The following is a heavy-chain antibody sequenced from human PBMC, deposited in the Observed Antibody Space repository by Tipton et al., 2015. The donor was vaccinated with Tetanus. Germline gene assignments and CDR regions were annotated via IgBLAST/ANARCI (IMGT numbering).Heavy chain of an antibody. Sequence: SLRLSCAASGFTFSSYAMSWVRQAPGKGLEWVSAISGSGGSTYYADSVKGRFTISRDNSKNTLYLQMNSLRAEDTAVYYCAKAGDYDFWSGYYPRPFYYFDYWGQGTLVTVSS. CDR2: ISGSGGST. D-gene: IGHD3-3*01. J-gene: IGHJ4*02. CDR3: AKAGDYDFWSGYYPRPFYYFDY. V-gene: IGHV3-23*01. CDR1: GFTFSSYA.